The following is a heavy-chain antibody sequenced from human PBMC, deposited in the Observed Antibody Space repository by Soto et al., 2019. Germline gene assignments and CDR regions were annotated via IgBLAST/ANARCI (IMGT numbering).Heavy chain of an antibody. CDR1: GFTFSDYY. Sequence: PGGSLRLSCAASGFTFSDYYMSWIRQAPGKGLEWVSYISSSSSYTNYADSVKGRFTISRDNAKNSLYLQMNSLRAEDTAVYYCARVETYYDYVWGSYRYTYGMDVWGQGTTVTVSS. V-gene: IGHV3-11*06. CDR2: ISSSSSYT. CDR3: ARVETYYDYVWGSYRYTYGMDV. D-gene: IGHD3-16*02. J-gene: IGHJ6*02.